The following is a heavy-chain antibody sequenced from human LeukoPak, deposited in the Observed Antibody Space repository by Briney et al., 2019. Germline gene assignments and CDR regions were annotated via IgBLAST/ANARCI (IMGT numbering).Heavy chain of an antibody. Sequence: GGSLRLSCAASGFTFSSYEMNWVRQAPGKGLEWVSYISSSGSTIYYADSVKGRFTISRDNAKNSLYLQMNSLRAEDTAVYYCARGYGDYDLTYWFDPWGQGTLVTASS. J-gene: IGHJ5*02. CDR3: ARGYGDYDLTYWFDP. CDR2: ISSSGSTI. D-gene: IGHD4-17*01. V-gene: IGHV3-48*03. CDR1: GFTFSSYE.